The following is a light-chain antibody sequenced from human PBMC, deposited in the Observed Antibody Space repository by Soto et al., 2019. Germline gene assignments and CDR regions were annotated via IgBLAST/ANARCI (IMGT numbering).Light chain of an antibody. V-gene: IGLV2-8*01. J-gene: IGLJ3*02. CDR1: SSDVGNYNY. CDR3: SSYAGSSDWV. CDR2: EVT. Sequence: QSVLTQPPSASGSPGQSVTISCTGTSSDVGNYNYVSWYQQHPGEAPKLLIYEVTKRPSGVPDRFSGSKSGNTASLTVSGLQAEDEADYYCSSYAGSSDWVFGGGTKVTAL.